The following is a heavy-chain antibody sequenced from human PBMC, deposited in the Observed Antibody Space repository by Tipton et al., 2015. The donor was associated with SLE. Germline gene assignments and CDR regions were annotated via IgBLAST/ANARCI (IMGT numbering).Heavy chain of an antibody. CDR1: GGSISSNRYY. CDR2: IYYSGST. CDR3: ARHLGASFDF. J-gene: IGHJ4*02. Sequence: TLSLTCTVSGGSISSNRYYWGGFRQPPGKRLEWVGSIYYSGSTHDNPSLRSRSAISVDTSQNQFSLRLTSVSAADTAVYYCARHLGASFDFWGQGILVTVSS. V-gene: IGHV4-39*07.